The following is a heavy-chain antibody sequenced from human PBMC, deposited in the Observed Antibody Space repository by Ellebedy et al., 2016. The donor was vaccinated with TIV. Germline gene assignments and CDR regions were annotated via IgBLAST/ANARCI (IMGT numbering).Heavy chain of an antibody. CDR1: GFIFSDYY. CDR3: AKCDFGGNSPDY. J-gene: IGHJ4*02. V-gene: IGHV3-11*06. Sequence: GGSLRLSCAASGFIFSDYYMNWIRQAPGKGLEWVSYISSNSGSTNYIDSVKGRFTISRDNSKNTLYLQMNSLRAEDTAVYYCAKCDFGGNSPDYWGQGTLVTVSS. CDR2: ISSNSGST. D-gene: IGHD4-23*01.